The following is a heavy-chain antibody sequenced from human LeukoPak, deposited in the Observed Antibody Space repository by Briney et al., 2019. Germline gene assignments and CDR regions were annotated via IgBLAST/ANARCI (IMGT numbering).Heavy chain of an antibody. J-gene: IGHJ4*02. Sequence: SQTLSLTCTVSTGSIRGDGYYWSWIRQHPGKGLEWLGHINSNGETHYNPSLKSRLTISVDTSKSQFSLELSSATAADTAVYYCARADLAGYQEDFDFWGQGALVTVSS. CDR3: ARADLAGYQEDFDF. D-gene: IGHD3-9*01. V-gene: IGHV4-31*03. CDR1: TGSIRGDGYY. CDR2: INSNGET.